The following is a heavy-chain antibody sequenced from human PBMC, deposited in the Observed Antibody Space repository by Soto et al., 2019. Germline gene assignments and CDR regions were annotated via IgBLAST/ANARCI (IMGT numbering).Heavy chain of an antibody. J-gene: IGHJ6*02. V-gene: IGHV5-10-1*01. CDR1: GYSFTSYW. Sequence: GESLNISCXGSGYSFTSYWISWVRQMPGKGLEWMGRIDPSDSYTNYSPSFQGHVTISADKSISTAYLQWSSLKASDTAMYYCARHASITMIVVVPDAYYYYGMDVWGQGTRSPSP. D-gene: IGHD3-22*01. CDR2: IDPSDSYT. CDR3: ARHASITMIVVVPDAYYYYGMDV.